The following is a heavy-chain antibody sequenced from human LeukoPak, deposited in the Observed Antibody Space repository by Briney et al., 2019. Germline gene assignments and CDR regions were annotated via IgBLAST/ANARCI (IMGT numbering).Heavy chain of an antibody. CDR3: TTSVALLWFGELLGENDY. CDR2: IKSKTDGGTT. J-gene: IGHJ4*02. CDR1: GFTFSNAW. V-gene: IGHV3-15*01. Sequence: GGSLRLSCAASGFTFSNAWMSWVRQAPGKGLEWVGRIKSKTDGGTTDYAAPVKGRFTISRVDSKNTLYLQMNSLKTEDTAVYYCTTSVALLWFGELLGENDYWGQGTLVTVSS. D-gene: IGHD3-10*01.